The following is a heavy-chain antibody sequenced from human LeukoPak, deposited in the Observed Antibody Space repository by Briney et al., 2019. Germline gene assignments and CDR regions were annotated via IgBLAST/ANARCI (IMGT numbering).Heavy chain of an antibody. Sequence: PSETLSLTCTVSGGSISSGGYYWSWIRQHPGKGLEWIGYIYYSGSTYYNPSLKSRVTISVDTSKNQFSLKLSSVTAADTAVYYCARGTPAYCGGDCAIPGVDYFDYWGQGTLVTVSS. V-gene: IGHV4-31*03. CDR1: GGSISSGGYY. J-gene: IGHJ4*02. D-gene: IGHD2-21*02. CDR2: IYYSGST. CDR3: ARGTPAYCGGDCAIPGVDYFDY.